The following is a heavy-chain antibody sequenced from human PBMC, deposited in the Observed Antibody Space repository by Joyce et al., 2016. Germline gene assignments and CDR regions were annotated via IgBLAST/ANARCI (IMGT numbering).Heavy chain of an antibody. Sequence: EVQLVEAGEALVQPGGSLRLSCAASGFTFSAYEIHWVRQTTGKGLEWVSAIGTAGDPYYAGSVKGRFTISRENAKSSLFLQMNSLRAEDTAVYYCARERGGGMSAFDIWGQGTMVTVSS. CDR1: GFTFSAYE. V-gene: IGHV3-13*05. CDR3: ARERGGGMSAFDI. CDR2: IGTAGDP. D-gene: IGHD3-16*01. J-gene: IGHJ3*02.